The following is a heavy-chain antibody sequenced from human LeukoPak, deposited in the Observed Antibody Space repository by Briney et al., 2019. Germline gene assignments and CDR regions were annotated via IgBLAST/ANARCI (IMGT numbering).Heavy chain of an antibody. CDR2: IYPGDSDT. J-gene: IGHJ5*02. Sequence: GESLKISCKGSGYSFTSYWIGWVRQMPGKGLEWMGIIYPGDSDTRYSPSFQGQVTISADKSISTAYLQWSSLKASDTAMYYCARASKRTYYYGSGSSGADPWGQGTLVTVSS. CDR3: ARASKRTYYYGSGSSGADP. CDR1: GYSFTSYW. V-gene: IGHV5-51*01. D-gene: IGHD3-10*01.